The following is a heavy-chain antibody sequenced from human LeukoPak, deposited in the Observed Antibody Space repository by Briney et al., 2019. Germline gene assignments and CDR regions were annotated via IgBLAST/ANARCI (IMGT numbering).Heavy chain of an antibody. Sequence: SETLSLTCTVSGGSISDYYWTWIRQPPGKGLEWIGDIYFSGSTNYNPSLKSRVTISVDTSKNYFSLKLSSVTAADTAVYYCATCDVGVCAYWGQGTLVTVSS. J-gene: IGHJ4*02. CDR3: ATCDVGVCAY. CDR2: IYFSGST. D-gene: IGHD1-26*01. CDR1: GGSISDYY. V-gene: IGHV4-59*01.